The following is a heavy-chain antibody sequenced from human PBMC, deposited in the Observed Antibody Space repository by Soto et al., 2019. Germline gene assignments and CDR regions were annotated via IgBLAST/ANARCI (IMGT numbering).Heavy chain of an antibody. Sequence: SETLSLTCTVSGGSISSYYWSWIRQPPGKGLEWIGYIYYSGSTNYNPSLKSRVTISVDTSKNQFSLKLSSVTAADTAVYYCASLLYYDFWSGYYVFDYWGQGTLVTVSS. CDR2: IYYSGST. J-gene: IGHJ4*02. V-gene: IGHV4-59*01. D-gene: IGHD3-3*01. CDR3: ASLLYYDFWSGYYVFDY. CDR1: GGSISSYY.